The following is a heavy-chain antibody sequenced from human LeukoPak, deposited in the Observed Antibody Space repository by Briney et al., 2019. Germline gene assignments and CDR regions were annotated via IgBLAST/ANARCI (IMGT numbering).Heavy chain of an antibody. CDR2: ISGSGGST. CDR1: GFTFSSYA. D-gene: IGHD6-13*01. J-gene: IGHJ4*02. CDR3: AKERAAADLSELYFDY. V-gene: IGHV3-23*01. Sequence: GGSLRLSCAASGFTFSSYAMSWVRQAPGKGLEWVSAISGSGGSTYYADSVKGRFTISRDNSKNTLYLQMNSPRAEDTAVYYCAKERAAADLSELYFDYWGQGTLVTVSS.